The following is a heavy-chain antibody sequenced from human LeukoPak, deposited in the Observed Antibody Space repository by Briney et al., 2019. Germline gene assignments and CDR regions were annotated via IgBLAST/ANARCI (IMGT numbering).Heavy chain of an antibody. CDR2: INHSGST. CDR3: ARDNPYYDFWSGYGMYYYYYMDV. D-gene: IGHD3-3*01. Sequence: KPSETLSLTCAVYGGSLSGYYWSWIRQPPGKGLEWIGEINHSGSTNYNPSLKSRVTISVDTSKNQFSLKLSSVTAADTAVYYCARDNPYYDFWSGYGMYYYYYMDVWGKGTTVTVSS. J-gene: IGHJ6*03. CDR1: GGSLSGYY. V-gene: IGHV4-34*01.